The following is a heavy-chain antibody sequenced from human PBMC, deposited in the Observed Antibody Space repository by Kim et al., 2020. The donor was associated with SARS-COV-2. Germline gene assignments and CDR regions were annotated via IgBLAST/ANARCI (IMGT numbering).Heavy chain of an antibody. CDR2: IWYDGSNK. Sequence: GGSLRLSCAASGFTFSSYGMHWVRQAPGKGLEWVAVIWYDGSNKYYADSVKGRFTISRDNSKNTLYLQMNSLRAEDTAVYYCARGRGGTPRDYFDYWGQGTLVTVSS. CDR3: ARGRGGTPRDYFDY. V-gene: IGHV3-33*01. D-gene: IGHD1-7*01. CDR1: GFTFSSYG. J-gene: IGHJ4*02.